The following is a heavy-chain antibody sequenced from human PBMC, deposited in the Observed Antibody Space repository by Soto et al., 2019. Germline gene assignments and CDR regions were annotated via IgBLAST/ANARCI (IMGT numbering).Heavy chain of an antibody. Sequence: QVQLVESGGGVVQPGRSLRLSCAASGFTFSSYGMHWVRQAPGKGLEWVAVISYDGSNKYYADSVKGRFTISRDNSKNTLYLQMNSLRAEDTAVYYCAKGALRFLEWLPSHYWGQGTLVTVSS. CDR3: AKGALRFLEWLPSHY. CDR1: GFTFSSYG. CDR2: ISYDGSNK. J-gene: IGHJ4*02. V-gene: IGHV3-30*18. D-gene: IGHD3-3*01.